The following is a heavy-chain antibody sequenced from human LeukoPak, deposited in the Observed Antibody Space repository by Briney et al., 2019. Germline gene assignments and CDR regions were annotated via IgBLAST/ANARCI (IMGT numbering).Heavy chain of an antibody. CDR1: GFTFSSYS. CDR2: ISSSSSYI. Sequence: GGSLRLSCAASGFTFSSYSMNWVRQAPGKGLEWVSSISSSSSYIYYADSVKGRFTISRDNAKNSLYLQMNSLRAEDTAVYYCARVSQQSTIFGVVIIRLEAFDIWGQGTMVTVSS. CDR3: ARVSQQSTIFGVVIIRLEAFDI. D-gene: IGHD3-3*01. J-gene: IGHJ3*02. V-gene: IGHV3-21*01.